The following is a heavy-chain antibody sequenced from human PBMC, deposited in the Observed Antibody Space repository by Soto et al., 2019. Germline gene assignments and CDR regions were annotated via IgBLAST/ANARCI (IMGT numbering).Heavy chain of an antibody. V-gene: IGHV1-46*01. D-gene: IGHD1-26*01. CDR2: INPSGGST. J-gene: IGHJ4*02. CDR1: GYTFTHYY. Sequence: QVQLVQSGAEVKKPGASVKVSCKASGYTFTHYYMHWVRQAPGQGLEWMGIINPSGGSTSYAQKFQGRVTTTRDTSTSTVYMERSSVRSEDTAVYYCARVGLDSGSYRGGYYFDYWGQGTLVTVSS. CDR3: ARVGLDSGSYRGGYYFDY.